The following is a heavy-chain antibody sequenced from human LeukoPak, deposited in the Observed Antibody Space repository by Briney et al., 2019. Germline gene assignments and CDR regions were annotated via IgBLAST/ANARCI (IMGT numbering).Heavy chain of an antibody. D-gene: IGHD2-15*01. CDR1: GDSISSSY. V-gene: IGHV4-59*01. J-gene: IGHJ4*02. CDR2: IYCSGNT. Sequence: SETLSLTCTVSGDSISSSYWSWIRQPPGKGLEWIGYIYCSGNTNYNPSLKRRVTITLDTSKNHFSLNLKSVTTADTAVYYCARAPPPRCTGDNCFPIFDYWGQGTLVTVSS. CDR3: ARAPPPRCTGDNCFPIFDY.